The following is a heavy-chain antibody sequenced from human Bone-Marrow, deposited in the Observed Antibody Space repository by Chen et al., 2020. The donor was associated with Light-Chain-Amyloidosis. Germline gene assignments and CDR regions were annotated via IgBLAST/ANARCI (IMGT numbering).Heavy chain of an antibody. CDR1: QFAFSDFW. Sequence: EVQLVESGGGLVQPGGSLRLSCAASQFAFSDFWMGWVRQGPGKGLEWVANTKQDESEKYYADSVKGRFTISRDNAKNSLYLQMNSLRAEDTAVYYCAEINTNWGQGTLVTVSS. CDR2: TKQDESEK. J-gene: IGHJ4*02. CDR3: AEINTN. V-gene: IGHV3-7*01.